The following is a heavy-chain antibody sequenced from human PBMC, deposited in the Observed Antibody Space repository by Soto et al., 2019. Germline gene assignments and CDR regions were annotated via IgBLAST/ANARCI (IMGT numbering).Heavy chain of an antibody. Sequence: ASVKVSCKASGYTFTSYAMHWVRQAPGQRLEWMGWINAGNGNTKYSQKFQGRVTITRDTSASTAYMELSSLRSEDTAVYYCARETYGDYADYYFDYWGQGTLVTVSS. CDR1: GYTFTSYA. CDR3: ARETYGDYADYYFDY. CDR2: INAGNGNT. J-gene: IGHJ4*02. D-gene: IGHD4-17*01. V-gene: IGHV1-3*01.